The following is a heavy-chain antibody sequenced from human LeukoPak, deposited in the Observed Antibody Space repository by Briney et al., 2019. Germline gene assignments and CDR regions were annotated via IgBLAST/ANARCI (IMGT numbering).Heavy chain of an antibody. Sequence: ASMKVSCKTSGYTFTTYFIHWVRQAPEQGLEWMGWINPNSGGTNYAEKFLGRVTMTRDTSISTAYMDLSSLRSDDTAVYYCARVMRLMVRGVDFDYWGQGTLVTVSS. D-gene: IGHD3-10*01. V-gene: IGHV1-2*02. CDR1: GYTFTTYF. CDR3: ARVMRLMVRGVDFDY. CDR2: INPNSGGT. J-gene: IGHJ4*02.